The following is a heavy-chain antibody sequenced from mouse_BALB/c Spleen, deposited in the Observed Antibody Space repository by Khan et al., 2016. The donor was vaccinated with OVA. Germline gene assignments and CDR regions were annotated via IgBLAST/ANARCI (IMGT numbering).Heavy chain of an antibody. V-gene: IGHV1S135*01. CDR1: GYSFTTYY. CDR3: TRHGYVAWFTY. J-gene: IGHJ3*01. D-gene: IGHD2-2*01. Sequence: VQLQQPRPELMKPGASVKISCRASGYSFTTYYIHWMMQSHGKSLEWIGYIDPFSGGTTYNQKFKGKATLTVDKSSSTAYIHLSNLTSEDSAVYYCTRHGYVAWFTYWGQGTLVTVSA. CDR2: IDPFSGGT.